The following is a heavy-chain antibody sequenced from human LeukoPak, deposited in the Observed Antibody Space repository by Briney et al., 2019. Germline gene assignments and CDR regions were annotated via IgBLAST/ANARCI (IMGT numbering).Heavy chain of an antibody. D-gene: IGHD3-10*01. CDR1: GGSISSYY. CDR2: IYTSGST. J-gene: IGHJ4*02. V-gene: IGHV4-4*07. CDR3: AREEYYYGSGSYYTY. Sequence: PSETLSLTCTVSGGSISSYYWSRIRQPAGKGLEWIGRIYTSGSTNYNPSLKSRVTMSVDTSKNQFSLKLSSVTAADTAVYYCAREEYYYGSGSYYTYWGQGTLVTVSS.